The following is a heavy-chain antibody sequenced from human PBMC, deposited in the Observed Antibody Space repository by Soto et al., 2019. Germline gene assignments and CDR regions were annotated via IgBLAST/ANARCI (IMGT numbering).Heavy chain of an antibody. D-gene: IGHD6-6*01. CDR2: IWYDGSNK. V-gene: IGHV3-33*01. J-gene: IGHJ6*02. CDR1: GFTFSSYG. Sequence: GGSLRLSCAASGFTFSSYGMHWVRQAPGKGLEWVAVIWYDGSNKYYADSVKGRFTISRDNSKNTLYLQMNSLRAEDTAVYYCARDRGSSGTYYYYGMDVWGQGTTVTVSS. CDR3: ARDRGSSGTYYYYGMDV.